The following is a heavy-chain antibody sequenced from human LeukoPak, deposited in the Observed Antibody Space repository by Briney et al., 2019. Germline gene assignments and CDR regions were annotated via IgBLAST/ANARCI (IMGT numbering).Heavy chain of an antibody. CDR2: IYYSGST. D-gene: IGHD1-14*01. CDR1: GGSISSSNW. V-gene: IGHV4-30-4*01. CDR3: ARARIPGTTNNWFDP. Sequence: PSETLSLTCAVSGGSISSSNWWSWIRQPPGKGLEWIGYIYYSGSTYYNPSLKSRVTISVDTSKNQFSLKLSSVTAADTAVYYCARARIPGTTNNWFDPWGQGTLVTVSS. J-gene: IGHJ5*02.